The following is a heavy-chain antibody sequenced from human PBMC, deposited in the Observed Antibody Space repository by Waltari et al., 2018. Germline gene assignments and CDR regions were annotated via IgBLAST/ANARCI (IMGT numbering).Heavy chain of an antibody. D-gene: IGHD6-19*01. CDR1: GGSFSGYY. Sequence: QVQLQQWGAGLFKPSETLSLTCAVYGGSFSGYYWSWIRQPPGKGLEWIGEINHSGSTNYNPSLKSRVTISVDTSKNQFSLKLSSVTAADTAVYYCARRIGSGWFDPWGQGTLVTVSS. V-gene: IGHV4-34*01. CDR2: INHSGST. J-gene: IGHJ5*02. CDR3: ARRIGSGWFDP.